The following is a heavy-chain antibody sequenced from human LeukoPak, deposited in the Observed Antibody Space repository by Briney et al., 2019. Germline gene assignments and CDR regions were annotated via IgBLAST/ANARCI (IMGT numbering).Heavy chain of an antibody. V-gene: IGHV3-53*01. CDR2: IYSGGST. Sequence: PGGSLRLSCAASGFTVSSNYMSWVRQAQGKGLEWVSVIYSGGSTYYADSVKGRFTISRDNSKNTLYLQMNSLRAEDTAVYYWARMRVLVRGGGADYWGQGTLVTVSS. J-gene: IGHJ4*02. CDR3: ARMRVLVRGGGADY. CDR1: GFTVSSNY. D-gene: IGHD3-10*01.